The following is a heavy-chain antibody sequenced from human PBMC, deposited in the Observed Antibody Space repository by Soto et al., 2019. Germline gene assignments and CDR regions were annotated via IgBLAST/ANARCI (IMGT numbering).Heavy chain of an antibody. CDR2: VYYRGRS. Sequence: SETLSLTCTVSGGSVTNSSYYWGWIRQSPGKGLEWIGSVYYRGRSYSKSSAKSRVTISVDTSKNQFFLTLNSVTSADTAIYYCARRNGDYPRIYHFDYWGQGALVTVSS. V-gene: IGHV4-39*07. D-gene: IGHD4-17*01. CDR1: GGSVTNSSYY. CDR3: ARRNGDYPRIYHFDY. J-gene: IGHJ4*02.